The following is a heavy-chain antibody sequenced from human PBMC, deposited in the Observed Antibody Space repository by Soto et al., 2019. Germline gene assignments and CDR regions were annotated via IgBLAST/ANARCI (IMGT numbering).Heavy chain of an antibody. D-gene: IGHD3-10*01. CDR1: GGSISSSSYY. Sequence: SETLSLTCTVSGGSISSSSYYWGWIRQPPGKGLEWIGSIYYSGSTYYNPSLKSRVTISVDTSKNQFSLKLSSVTAADTAVYYCARQGAYGSGSYYNSYNWFDPWGQGTLVTVSS. J-gene: IGHJ5*02. CDR3: ARQGAYGSGSYYNSYNWFDP. V-gene: IGHV4-39*01. CDR2: IYYSGST.